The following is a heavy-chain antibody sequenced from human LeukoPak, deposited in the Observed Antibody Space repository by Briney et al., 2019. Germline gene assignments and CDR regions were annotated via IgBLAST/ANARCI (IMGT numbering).Heavy chain of an antibody. CDR1: GGSISGYY. V-gene: IGHV4-59*08. Sequence: SETLSLTCTVSGGSISGYYWIWIRQPPGKGMEWIAYFHYTGRANYSPPLKSRATISVDTSKNQFSLRLSSVTTADTGVYYCARHKALHKGDDFDIWGQGTMVTVSS. CDR2: FHYTGRA. J-gene: IGHJ3*02. CDR3: ARHKALHKGDDFDI.